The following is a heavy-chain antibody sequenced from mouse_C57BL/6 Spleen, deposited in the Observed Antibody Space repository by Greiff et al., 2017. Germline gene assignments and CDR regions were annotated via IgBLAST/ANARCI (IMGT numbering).Heavy chain of an antibody. CDR2: ISDGGSYT. CDR3: ARLRQGPYYAMDY. CDR1: GFTFSSYA. J-gene: IGHJ4*01. Sequence: EVNLVESGGGLVKPGGSLKLSCAASGFTFSSYAMSWVRQTPEKRLEWVATISDGGSYTYYPDNVKGRFTISRDNAKNNLYLQMSHLKSEDTAMYYCARLRQGPYYAMDYWGQGTSVTVSS. V-gene: IGHV5-4*03. D-gene: IGHD2-12*01.